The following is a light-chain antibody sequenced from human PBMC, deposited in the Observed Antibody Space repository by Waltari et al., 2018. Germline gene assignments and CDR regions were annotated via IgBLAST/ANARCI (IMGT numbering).Light chain of an antibody. Sequence: EIVLTQSPGTLSLSPGERATLSCRASQSVSNTYLAWYQQKNGQAPRVLIYGGSNRATGIPDRFSGSGSGTDFTLTISRLEPKDFAVYYCHQYGSSRWTFGQGTKVEI. J-gene: IGKJ1*01. CDR2: GGS. CDR3: HQYGSSRWT. V-gene: IGKV3-20*01. CDR1: QSVSNTY.